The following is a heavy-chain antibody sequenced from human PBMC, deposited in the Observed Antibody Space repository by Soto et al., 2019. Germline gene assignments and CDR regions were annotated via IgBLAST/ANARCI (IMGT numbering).Heavy chain of an antibody. V-gene: IGHV1-2*02. CDR2: IDPDSGDT. J-gene: IGHJ6*02. CDR3: ARSHSAYYYYGMDA. CDR1: RYTFTGYY. Sequence: VQSGTEMKTPGASVKVTCKTSRYTFTGYYMHWVRQAPGRGLEWMGWIDPDSGDTNYVQKFQGRVTMTRDTSSATAYLEVSGLRRDDTAIYYCARSHSAYYYYGMDARGQGTAVSVSS.